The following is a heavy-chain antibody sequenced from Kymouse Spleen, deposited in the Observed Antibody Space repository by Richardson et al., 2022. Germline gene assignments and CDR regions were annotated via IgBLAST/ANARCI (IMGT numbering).Heavy chain of an antibody. CDR1: GGSISSSSYY. CDR3: ARHLGYSSGWFDY. Sequence: QLQLQESGPGLVKPSETLSLTCTVSGGSISSSSYYWGWIRQPPGKGLEWIGSIYYSGSTYYNPSLKSRVTISVDTSKNQFSLKLSSVTAADTAVYYCARHLGYSSGWFDYWGQGTLVTVSS. V-gene: IGHV4-39*01. J-gene: IGHJ4*02. D-gene: IGHD6-19*01. CDR2: IYYSGST.